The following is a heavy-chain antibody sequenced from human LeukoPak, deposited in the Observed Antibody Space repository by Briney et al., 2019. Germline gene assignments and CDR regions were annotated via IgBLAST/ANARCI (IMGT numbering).Heavy chain of an antibody. V-gene: IGHV3-48*03. Sequence: GGSLRLSCAASEFTFRSYEMNWVRQAPGKGLERISYISSTGNTIYYVDSVQGRFTISRDNANNSLFLQMNSLRAEGTAVYYCARGRYCSGHNCYFDYWGQGTLVTVSS. CDR1: EFTFRSYE. J-gene: IGHJ4*02. CDR3: ARGRYCSGHNCYFDY. CDR2: ISSTGNTI. D-gene: IGHD2-15*01.